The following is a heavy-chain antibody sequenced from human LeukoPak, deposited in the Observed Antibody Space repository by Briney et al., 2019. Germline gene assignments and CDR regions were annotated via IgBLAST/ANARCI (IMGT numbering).Heavy chain of an antibody. J-gene: IGHJ4*02. D-gene: IGHD6-19*01. CDR2: IWYDGSNK. V-gene: IGHV3-33*01. CDR3: ARDPAALGIAVAGPGY. CDR1: GFTFSSYG. Sequence: GGSLRLSCAASGFTFSSYGMHWVRQAPGKGLEWVAVIWYDGSNKYYADSVKGRFTISRDNSKNTLYLQMNSLRAEDTAVYYCARDPAALGIAVAGPGYWGQGTLVTVSS.